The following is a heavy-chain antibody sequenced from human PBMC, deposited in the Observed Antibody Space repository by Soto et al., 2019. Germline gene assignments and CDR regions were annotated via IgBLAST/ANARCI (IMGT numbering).Heavy chain of an antibody. J-gene: IGHJ6*02. CDR1: GYTFTSYD. D-gene: IGHD3-3*01. CDR2: MNPNSGNT. Sequence: AASVKVSCKASGYTFTSYDINWVRQATGQGLEWMGWMNPNSGNTGYAQKFQGRVTMTRNTSISTAYMELSSLRSEDTAVYYCARGRDYDFWSGYYGMDVWGQGTTVTV. V-gene: IGHV1-8*01. CDR3: ARGRDYDFWSGYYGMDV.